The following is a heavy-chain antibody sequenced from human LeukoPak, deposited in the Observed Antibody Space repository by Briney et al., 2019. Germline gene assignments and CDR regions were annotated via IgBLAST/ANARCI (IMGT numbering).Heavy chain of an antibody. CDR1: GYTFTGYY. CDR2: IDPNSGGT. V-gene: IGHV1-2*02. J-gene: IGHJ4*02. Sequence: ASVKVSCKASGYTFTGYYMHWVRQAPGQGLEWIGWIDPNSGGTNYAQKFQGRVTMTRDTSISTAYMELSRLRSDDTAVYYCARDQDSIVVVPAAIQYDYWGQGTLVTVSS. D-gene: IGHD2-2*02. CDR3: ARDQDSIVVVPAAIQYDY.